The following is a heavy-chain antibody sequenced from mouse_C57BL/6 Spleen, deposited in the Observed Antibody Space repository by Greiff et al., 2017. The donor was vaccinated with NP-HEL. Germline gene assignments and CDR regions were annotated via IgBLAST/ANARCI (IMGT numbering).Heavy chain of an antibody. V-gene: IGHV1-53*01. J-gene: IGHJ4*01. CDR2: IIPSNGGT. CDR1: GYTFTSYW. CDR3: ARGGYYAMDY. Sequence: QVQLQQPGTELVKPGASVKLSCKASGYTFTSYWMHWVKQRPGQGLEWIGNIIPSNGGTNYNEKFKSKATLTVDKSSSTADMQLSSLTSEDAAVDWCARGGYYAMDYWGQGTSVTVSS.